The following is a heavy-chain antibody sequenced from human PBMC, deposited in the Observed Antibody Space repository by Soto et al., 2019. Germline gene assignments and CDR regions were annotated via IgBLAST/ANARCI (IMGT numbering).Heavy chain of an antibody. V-gene: IGHV3-21*01. CDR1: GFTFSSYS. J-gene: IGHJ4*02. CDR2: ISSSSSYI. CDR3: ARGDPRGLFYFDY. Sequence: GGSLRLSCAASGFTFSSYSMNWVRQSPGKGLEWVSSISSSSSYIYYADSVEGRFTISRDNAKNSLYLQMNSLRAGDTAVYYCARGDPRGLFYFDYWGQGTLVTVSS.